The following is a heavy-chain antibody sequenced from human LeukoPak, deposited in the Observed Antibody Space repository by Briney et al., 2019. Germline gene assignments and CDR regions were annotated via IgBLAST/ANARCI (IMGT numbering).Heavy chain of an antibody. CDR1: GFTFSSYA. V-gene: IGHV3-23*01. D-gene: IGHD2/OR15-2a*01. CDR3: AKNRGAPL. CDR2: INGSGGNT. Sequence: GSLRLSCAASGFTFSSYAMSWVRQAPGKGLEWVSDINGSGGNTYYADSVKGRFTISRDNSKNTLYLQMNSLRVEDTAIYYCAKNRGAPLWGQGTLVTVSS. J-gene: IGHJ4*02.